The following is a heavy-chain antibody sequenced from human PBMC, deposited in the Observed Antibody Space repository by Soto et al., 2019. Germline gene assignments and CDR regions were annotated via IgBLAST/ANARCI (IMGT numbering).Heavy chain of an antibody. CDR2: ISHTGYT. V-gene: IGHV4-59*02. J-gene: IGHJ4*02. D-gene: IGHD2-21*02. CDR1: DASVSKYY. Sequence: LSLTCSVSDASVSKYYWSWIRQPPGKGLEWIGYISHTGYTSYNPSLESRLTISMDKSKNQLSLNLNSVTTADTAVYYCARGQLLFAYWGQGTPVTVSS. CDR3: ARGQLLFAY.